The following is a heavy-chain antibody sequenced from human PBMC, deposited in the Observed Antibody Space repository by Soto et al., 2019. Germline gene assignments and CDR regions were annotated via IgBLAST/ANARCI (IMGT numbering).Heavy chain of an antibody. Sequence: QVQLVQSGAEVQRPGASVKVACQASGYSFSAHGITWVRQAPGQGLEWMGWISAANGNTKYAPGLQGRVTLNTDTSTNTAYMELRSLRADDTAVYFCARDRSSATYLKWLDYWGQGTLVTVSS. J-gene: IGHJ4*02. D-gene: IGHD3-22*01. CDR1: GYSFSAHG. V-gene: IGHV1-18*01. CDR2: ISAANGNT. CDR3: ARDRSSATYLKWLDY.